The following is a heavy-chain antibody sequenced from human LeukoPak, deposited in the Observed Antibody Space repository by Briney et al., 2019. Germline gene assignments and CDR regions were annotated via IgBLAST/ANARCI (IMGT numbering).Heavy chain of an antibody. Sequence: GGSLRLSCAASGFTFSSYEMNWVRQAPGKGLEGVSYISSSGSTIYYADSVKGRFTISRDNAKNSLYLQMNSLRAEDTAVYYCARSNTASGDFDYWGQGTLVTVSS. J-gene: IGHJ4*02. CDR2: ISSSGSTI. V-gene: IGHV3-48*03. D-gene: IGHD5-18*01. CDR1: GFTFSSYE. CDR3: ARSNTASGDFDY.